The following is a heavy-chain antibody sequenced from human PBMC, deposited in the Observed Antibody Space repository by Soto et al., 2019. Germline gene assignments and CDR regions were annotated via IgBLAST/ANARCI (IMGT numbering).Heavy chain of an antibody. CDR1: CGSIISSNYY. CDR3: ARPPTANLDAFDI. D-gene: IGHD7-27*01. Sequence: SETLSLTCTFSCGSIISSNYYWGWIRQPPGKGLEWIGSIYYSGITYYNPSLKSRVTISVDTSKNQFSLNLHSVTAADTAVYSCARPPTANLDAFDIWGQGTMVTVSS. CDR2: IYYSGIT. J-gene: IGHJ3*02. V-gene: IGHV4-39*01.